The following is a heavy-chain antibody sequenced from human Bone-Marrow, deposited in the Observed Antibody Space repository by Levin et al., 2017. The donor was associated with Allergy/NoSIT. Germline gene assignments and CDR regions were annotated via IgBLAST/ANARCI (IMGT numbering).Heavy chain of an antibody. Sequence: NVSGPTLVKATQTLPLTCTFSGSSLRISGVAVGWIRQPPGKPLEWLALIYWDDSKRYSPSLENRVTITKDTSRKEVVLTMTNVEPMDTATYYCAVTFGGLIVKFEYWGQGILVTVPS. D-gene: IGHD3-16*02. J-gene: IGHJ4*01. V-gene: IGHV2-5*02. CDR3: AVTFGGLIVKFEY. CDR1: GSSLRISGVA. CDR2: IYWDDSK.